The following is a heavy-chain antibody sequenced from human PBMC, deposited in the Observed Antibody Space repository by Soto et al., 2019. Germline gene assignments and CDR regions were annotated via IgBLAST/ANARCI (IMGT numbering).Heavy chain of an antibody. D-gene: IGHD6-19*01. CDR2: INPNSGGT. V-gene: IGHV1-2*02. CDR1: GYTFTAHY. Sequence: QVQLVQSGAEVKNLGASVKVSCKASGYTFTAHYMHWVRQAPGQGLQWMGWINPNSGGTNYAQKFQGRVTMTRDTSISTAYMELSSLTSDDTAVYFCARVPGHSSGWYKSPFDHWGQGTLVSVSS. CDR3: ARVPGHSSGWYKSPFDH. J-gene: IGHJ4*02.